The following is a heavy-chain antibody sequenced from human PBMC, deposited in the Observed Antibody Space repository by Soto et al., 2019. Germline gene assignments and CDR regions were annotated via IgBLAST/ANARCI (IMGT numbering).Heavy chain of an antibody. CDR1: GFTFSLYG. V-gene: IGHV3-33*01. CDR2: IWDDGRRK. J-gene: IGHJ4*02. D-gene: IGHD1-1*01. Sequence: GGSLRPSCAASGFTFSLYGMHWVRQAPGKGLEWVAAIWDDGRRKDYADSVKDRLFISRDNSKNTLYLQLDSLRPEDTGVYYCATWQGSRNFHYWGQGTLVTVSS. CDR3: ATWQGSRNFHY.